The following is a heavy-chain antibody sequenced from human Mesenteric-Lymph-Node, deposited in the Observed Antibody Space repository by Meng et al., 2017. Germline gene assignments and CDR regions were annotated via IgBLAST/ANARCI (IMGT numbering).Heavy chain of an antibody. D-gene: IGHD2-21*02. J-gene: IGHJ4*02. CDR1: GGTFSSYA. CDR3: ARGVVTATKLDY. Sequence: ASVKVSCKASGGTFSSYAISWVRQAPGQGLEWMGRISAYNGNTNYAQKLQGRVTMTTDTSTSTAYMELRSLRSDDTAVYYCARGVVTATKLDYWGQGTLVTVSS. V-gene: IGHV1-18*01. CDR2: ISAYNGNT.